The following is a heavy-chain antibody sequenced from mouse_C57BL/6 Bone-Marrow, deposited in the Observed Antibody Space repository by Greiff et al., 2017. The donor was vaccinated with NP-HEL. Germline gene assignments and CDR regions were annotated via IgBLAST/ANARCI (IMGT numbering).Heavy chain of an antibody. CDR3: ARERGYYTYFDY. Sequence: QVQLQQSGAELMKPGASVKLSCKATGYTFTGYWIEWVKQRPGHGLEWIGEILPGSGSTNYIEKFKGKATFTADTSSNTAYMQLSSLTTEDSAIYYCARERGYYTYFDYWGQGTTLTVSS. J-gene: IGHJ2*01. D-gene: IGHD1-1*01. CDR2: ILPGSGST. CDR1: GYTFTGYW. V-gene: IGHV1-9*01.